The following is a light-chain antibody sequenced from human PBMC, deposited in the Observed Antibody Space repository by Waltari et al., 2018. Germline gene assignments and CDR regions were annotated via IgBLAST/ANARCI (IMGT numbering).Light chain of an antibody. CDR2: EVY. J-gene: IGLJ2*01. CDR1: SRDVGGSNF. V-gene: IGLV2-14*01. CDR3: SSYTSSSTGI. Sequence: QSALTQPASVSGSPGQSITISCTGTSRDVGGSNFVSWYQQHPGKVPNLIIYEVYNRPSGVSSRFSGSKSGNTASLPISGLQAEDEADYYCSSYTSSSTGIFGGGTKLTVL.